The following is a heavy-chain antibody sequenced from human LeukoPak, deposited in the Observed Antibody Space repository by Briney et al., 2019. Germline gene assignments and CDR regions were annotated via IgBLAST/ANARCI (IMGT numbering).Heavy chain of an antibody. CDR1: GFTFSSYW. CDR2: IRQDGSVQ. V-gene: IGHV3-7*01. J-gene: IGHJ4*02. CDR3: ASTLATYYYDSSGYYSY. D-gene: IGHD3-22*01. Sequence: TGGSLRLSCAASGFTFSSYWMSWVRQAPGKGLEWVANIRQDGSVQNYVDSVKGRFTISRDNAKNSLYLQMNSLRAEDTAVYHCASTLATYYYDSSGYYSYWGQGTLVTVSS.